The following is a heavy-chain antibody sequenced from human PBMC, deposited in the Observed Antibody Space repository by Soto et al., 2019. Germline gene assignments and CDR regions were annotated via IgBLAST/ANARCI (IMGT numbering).Heavy chain of an antibody. J-gene: IGHJ4*02. Sequence: QVQLVESGGGVVQPGRSLRLSCAASGFTFSSYGMHWVRQAPGDGLEWVAVFWNDGNNNYYADSVKGRFTISKDNSKNTLYLQMNSLRAEDTAVYYCARGYSYGYGEYFDYWGQGTLVTVSS. V-gene: IGHV3-33*01. D-gene: IGHD5-18*01. CDR2: FWNDGNNN. CDR1: GFTFSSYG. CDR3: ARGYSYGYGEYFDY.